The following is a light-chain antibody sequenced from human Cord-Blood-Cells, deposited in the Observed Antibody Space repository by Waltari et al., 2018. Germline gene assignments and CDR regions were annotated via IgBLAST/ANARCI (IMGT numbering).Light chain of an antibody. V-gene: IGKV3-15*01. J-gene: IGKJ3*01. CDR3: QQYNNWPSIFT. CDR1: QSVSSN. CDR2: GAS. Sequence: EIVMTQSPATLSVSPGERATLSCRASQSVSSNLAWYQQKPGQAPRLLIYGASTRATGIPARFSGSESGTEFTLTISSLQSEDFAVYYCQQYNNWPSIFTFGPGTKVDIK.